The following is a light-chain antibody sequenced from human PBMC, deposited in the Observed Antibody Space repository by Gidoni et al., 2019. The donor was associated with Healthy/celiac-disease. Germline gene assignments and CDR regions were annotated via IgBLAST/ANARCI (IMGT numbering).Light chain of an antibody. CDR2: GAS. J-gene: IGKJ2*04. V-gene: IGKV3-15*01. Sequence: EIVMTQSPATLSVSPGERATLSCRASQSVSSNLAWYQQKPGQAPRLLIYGASTRATGIPARFSGSGSGTEFTLTISSLQSEDFAVYYCQTPSSFXXXTKLEIK. CDR1: QSVSSN. CDR3: QTPSS.